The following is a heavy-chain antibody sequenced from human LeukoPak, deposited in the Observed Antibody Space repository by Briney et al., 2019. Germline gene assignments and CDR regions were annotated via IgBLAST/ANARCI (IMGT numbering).Heavy chain of an antibody. J-gene: IGHJ4*02. D-gene: IGHD4-17*01. CDR1: GFTFSSAW. V-gene: IGHV3-23*01. CDR2: ISGRADST. Sequence: GGSLRLSCAASGFTFSSAWMSWVRQAPGRGLEWVSTISGRADSTYSADSVRGRFTIHRDSYKNTLSLQMDSLRAEDTAVYYCARSPLIRESYGDKIVKFDYWGQGTLVTVSS. CDR3: ARSPLIRESYGDKIVKFDY.